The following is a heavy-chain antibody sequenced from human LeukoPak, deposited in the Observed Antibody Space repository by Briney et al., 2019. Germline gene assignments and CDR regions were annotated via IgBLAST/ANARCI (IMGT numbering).Heavy chain of an antibody. D-gene: IGHD3-10*01. CDR3: ARSVTMVRGVINPCFDY. CDR1: GFTFSSYA. V-gene: IGHV3-30-3*01. J-gene: IGHJ4*02. Sequence: GGSLRLSCAASGFTFSSYAMHWVRQAPGKGLEWVAVISYDGSNKYYADSVKGRFTISRDNPKNTLYLQMNSLRAEDTAVYYCARSVTMVRGVINPCFDYWGQGTLVTVSS. CDR2: ISYDGSNK.